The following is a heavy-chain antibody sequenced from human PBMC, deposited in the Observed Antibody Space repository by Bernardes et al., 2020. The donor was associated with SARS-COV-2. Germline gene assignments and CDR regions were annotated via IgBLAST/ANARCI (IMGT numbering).Heavy chain of an antibody. CDR1: GFTFQSYG. CDR2: IWYDGNRK. V-gene: IGHV3-33*01. D-gene: IGHD3-22*01. Sequence: GGSLRRSCAASGFTFQSYGIHWVRQAPGKGLEWVAAIWYDGNRKYYTDSVKGRFTVSRDNPRNTVYLQMISLRAEDTAVYYCARDSDSSSHYGNFDYWGQGTLVTVSS. CDR3: ARDSDSSSHYGNFDY. J-gene: IGHJ4*02.